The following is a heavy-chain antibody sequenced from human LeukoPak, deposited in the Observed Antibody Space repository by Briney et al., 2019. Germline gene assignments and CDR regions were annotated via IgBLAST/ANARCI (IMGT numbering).Heavy chain of an antibody. Sequence: GGSLRLSCAASGFTFDDYAMHWVRQAPGKGLEWVSSISWNSGSIDYADSVRGRFTISRDNARNSLYLQMTSLRAEDTALYFCARSNLDTSGYYFDYWGQGALVTVSS. D-gene: IGHD3-22*01. V-gene: IGHV3-9*01. CDR1: GFTFDDYA. J-gene: IGHJ4*01. CDR3: ARSNLDTSGYYFDY. CDR2: ISWNSGSI.